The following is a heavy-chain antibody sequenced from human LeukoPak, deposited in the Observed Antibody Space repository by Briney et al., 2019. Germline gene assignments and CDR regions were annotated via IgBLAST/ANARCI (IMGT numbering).Heavy chain of an antibody. CDR1: GGSFSGYY. V-gene: IGHV4-34*01. J-gene: IGHJ5*02. CDR2: INHSGST. Sequence: SETLSLTCAVYGGSFSGYYWSWIRQPPGKGLEWIGEINHSGSTNYNPSLKSRVTISVDTSKNQFSLKLSSVTAADTAVYYCAGSGVTMVRALFDPWGQGTLVTVSS. CDR3: AGSGVTMVRALFDP. D-gene: IGHD3-10*01.